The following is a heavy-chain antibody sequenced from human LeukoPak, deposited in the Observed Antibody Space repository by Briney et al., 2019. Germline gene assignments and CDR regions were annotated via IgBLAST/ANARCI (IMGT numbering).Heavy chain of an antibody. CDR2: IYYSGSA. V-gene: IGHV4-59*01. D-gene: IGHD3-10*01. Sequence: SETLSLTCTVSGGSISSYYWSWIRQPPGKGLEWIGYIYYSGSANYNPSLKSRVTISVDTSKNQFSLKLSSVTAADTAVYYCARGDYGSGSYWAYYYMDVWGKGTTVTVSS. J-gene: IGHJ6*03. CDR1: GGSISSYY. CDR3: ARGDYGSGSYWAYYYMDV.